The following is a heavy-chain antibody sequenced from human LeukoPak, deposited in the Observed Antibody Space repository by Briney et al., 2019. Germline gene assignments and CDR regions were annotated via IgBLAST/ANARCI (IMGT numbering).Heavy chain of an antibody. CDR2: IKDYGRHT. V-gene: IGHV3-74*01. Sequence: QPGGSLRLSCAASGFTFSSHWMHWVRQAPGKGLVWVARIKDYGRHTNYADSVKGRCTISRDNAKNTLSLQMNSLRAEDTAVYYCARGSGIITGIAEWGQGTLVTVSS. J-gene: IGHJ4*02. CDR3: ARGSGIITGIAE. CDR1: GFTFSSHW. D-gene: IGHD6-25*01.